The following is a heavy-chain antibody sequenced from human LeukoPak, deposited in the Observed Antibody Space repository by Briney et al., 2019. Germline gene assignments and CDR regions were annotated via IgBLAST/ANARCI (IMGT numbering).Heavy chain of an antibody. Sequence: GGSLRLSCAASGFTYDDYAMHWVRDAPGKGREGVSGISWNSGSIGYADSVKCRFTISRDNAKNSLYLQMNSLRAEDTAVYYCARDQITISGVRGYYFDYWGQGTLVTVSS. CDR1: GFTYDDYA. D-gene: IGHD3-10*02. J-gene: IGHJ4*02. CDR2: ISWNSGSI. V-gene: IGHV3-9*01. CDR3: ARDQITISGVRGYYFDY.